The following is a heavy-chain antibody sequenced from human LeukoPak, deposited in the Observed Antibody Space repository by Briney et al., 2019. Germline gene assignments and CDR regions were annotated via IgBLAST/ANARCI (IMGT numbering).Heavy chain of an antibody. CDR3: VRDFSRTRLERPFDY. Sequence: GGSLRLSCAASGFTFSIYWMSWVRQAPGKGLEWVANIKQEGSEKYYVDSVKGRFTISRDNAKNSLYLQMNSLRAEDKAVYYCVRDFSRTRLERPFDYWGQGTLVTVSS. J-gene: IGHJ4*02. D-gene: IGHD1-1*01. V-gene: IGHV3-7*01. CDR1: GFTFSIYW. CDR2: IKQEGSEK.